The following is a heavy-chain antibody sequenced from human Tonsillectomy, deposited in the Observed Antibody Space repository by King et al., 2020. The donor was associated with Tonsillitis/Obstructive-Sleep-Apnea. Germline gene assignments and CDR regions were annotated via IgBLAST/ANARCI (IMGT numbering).Heavy chain of an antibody. Sequence: VQLQQSGPGLVKPSETLSLTCAISGDSVSSNSSAWNWIRQSPSGGPEWLGRTYYRSKWYHDYAISVKSRITINPDTSKNQFSLQLNSVTPEDTAVYYCAREGAGFFYWGQGTLVTVSS. V-gene: IGHV6-1*01. CDR1: GDSVSSNSSA. CDR3: AREGAGFFY. D-gene: IGHD4/OR15-4a*01. J-gene: IGHJ4*02. CDR2: TYYRSKWYH.